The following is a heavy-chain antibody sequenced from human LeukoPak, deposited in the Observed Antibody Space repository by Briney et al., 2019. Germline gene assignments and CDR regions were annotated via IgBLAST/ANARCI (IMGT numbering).Heavy chain of an antibody. CDR3: ATSPIAAAASYYYYMDV. J-gene: IGHJ6*03. Sequence: GSSVKVSCKASGGTFSSYAISWVRQAPGQGLEWMGRIIPILGIANYAQKFQGRVTITADKSTSTAYMELSSLRSEDTAVYYCATSPIAAAASYYYYMDVWGKGTTVTVSS. D-gene: IGHD6-13*01. CDR2: IIPILGIA. V-gene: IGHV1-69*04. CDR1: GGTFSSYA.